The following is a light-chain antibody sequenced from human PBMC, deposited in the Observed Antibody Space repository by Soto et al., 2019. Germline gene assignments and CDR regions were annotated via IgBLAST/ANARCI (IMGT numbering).Light chain of an antibody. Sequence: SVLTQPRSVSGSPGQSVTFSCTGTSSDVGAYIYVSWYQQHPGKAPKLIIYDVIKRPSGVPDRFSGSKSGNTASLTISGLQAEDETDYYCCSYAGSYTHVFGTGTKVTV. J-gene: IGLJ1*01. CDR3: CSYAGSYTHV. V-gene: IGLV2-11*01. CDR1: SSDVGAYIY. CDR2: DVI.